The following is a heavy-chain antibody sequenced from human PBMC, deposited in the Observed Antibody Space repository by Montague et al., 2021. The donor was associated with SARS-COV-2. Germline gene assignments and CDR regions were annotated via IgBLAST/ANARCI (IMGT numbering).Heavy chain of an antibody. J-gene: IGHJ4*02. CDR2: IYYSGST. CDR3: ARASGKKTIFGVVISYFDY. V-gene: IGHV4-31*03. Sequence: TLSLTCTVSGYSISSGYYWSWIRQHPGKGLEWIGYIYYSGSTYYNPSLKSRVTISVDTSKNQFSLKLSSVTAADTAVYYCARASGKKTIFGVVISYFDYWGQGTLVTVSS. D-gene: IGHD3-3*01. CDR1: GYSISSGYY.